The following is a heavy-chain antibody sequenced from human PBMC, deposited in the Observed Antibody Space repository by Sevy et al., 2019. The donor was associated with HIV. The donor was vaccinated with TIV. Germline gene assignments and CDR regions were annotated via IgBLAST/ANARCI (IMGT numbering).Heavy chain of an antibody. Sequence: GGSLRLSCAGSGFAFSNYWMHWVRQTPGKGLVWVSRVNSDGSSTTYADSVKGRFTISRDNAKNTMSLQMSSLRAEDTALYYCVGANRWEDHWGQGTLVTVSS. V-gene: IGHV3-74*01. D-gene: IGHD1-26*01. CDR3: VGANRWEDH. CDR1: GFAFSNYW. CDR2: VNSDGSST. J-gene: IGHJ4*02.